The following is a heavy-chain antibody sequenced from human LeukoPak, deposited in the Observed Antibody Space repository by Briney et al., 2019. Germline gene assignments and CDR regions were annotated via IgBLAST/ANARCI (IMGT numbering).Heavy chain of an antibody. J-gene: IGHJ4*02. CDR1: GGSFSGYY. V-gene: IGHV4-34*01. D-gene: IGHD3-22*01. CDR2: INHSGST. CDR3: ARGDYETSGYYFDY. Sequence: PSETLSLTCAVYGGSFSGYYWSWIRQPPGKGLEWIGEINHSGSTNYNPSLKSRVTISVDTSKNQFSLKLSSVTAADTAVYYCARGDYETSGYYFDYWGQGTLVTVSS.